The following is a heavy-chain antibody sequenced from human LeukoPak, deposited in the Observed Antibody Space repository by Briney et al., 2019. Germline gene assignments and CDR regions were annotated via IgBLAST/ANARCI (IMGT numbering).Heavy chain of an antibody. J-gene: IGHJ3*02. Sequence: SETLSLTCAVYGGSFSGYYWSWIRQPPGKGLEWIGEINHSGSTNYNPSLKSRVTISVDTSKNQFSLKLSSVTAADTAVYYCAREGGGSVVAGNDRAFDIWGQGTMVTVSS. V-gene: IGHV4-34*01. CDR1: GGSFSGYY. CDR3: AREGGGSVVAGNDRAFDI. D-gene: IGHD6-19*01. CDR2: INHSGST.